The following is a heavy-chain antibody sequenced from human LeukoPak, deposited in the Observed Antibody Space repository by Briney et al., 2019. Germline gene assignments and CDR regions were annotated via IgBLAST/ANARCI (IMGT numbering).Heavy chain of an antibody. CDR3: AKEAHYPHMGTYLVTIDS. J-gene: IGHJ4*02. D-gene: IGHD3-9*01. V-gene: IGHV3-30*02. CDR2: IRYDGSII. Sequence: GGSLRLSCAASGFTFSSYGMHWVRQAPGKGLEWVAFIRYDGSIIYYADSVKGRFTISRDNSKNTLYLQMNSLRAEDTALYYCAKEAHYPHMGTYLVTIDSWGQGTLVTVSS. CDR1: GFTFSSYG.